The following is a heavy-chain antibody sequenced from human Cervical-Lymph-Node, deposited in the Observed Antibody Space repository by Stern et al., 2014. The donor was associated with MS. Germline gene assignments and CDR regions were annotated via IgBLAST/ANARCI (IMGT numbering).Heavy chain of an antibody. J-gene: IGHJ4*02. Sequence: QVQLVQSGAEVKKPGASVTVSCKASGYTFTSYYIHWVRQAPGQGLEWMGVINPDSGSTTYAQMFQGRGTMTTDTSTTTVYMELSSLKSEDTAVFYCARVLRGYSFGWGFDLWGQGTLVTVSS. V-gene: IGHV1-46*01. CDR1: GYTFTSYY. CDR2: INPDSGST. CDR3: ARVLRGYSFGWGFDL. D-gene: IGHD5-18*01.